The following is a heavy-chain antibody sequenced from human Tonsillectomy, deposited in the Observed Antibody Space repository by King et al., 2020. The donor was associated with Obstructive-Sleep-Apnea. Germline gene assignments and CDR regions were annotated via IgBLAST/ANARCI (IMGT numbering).Heavy chain of an antibody. CDR3: ARGRSGWSEYFQD. V-gene: IGHV4-38-2*02. CDR1: DYSISSGYY. CDR2: IYISWGT. J-gene: IGHJ1*01. Sequence: QLQESGPGLVKASETLSLTCTVSDYSISSGYYWGLIRQPPGEGLEWISSIYISWGTFYKPSLKSRVTLSENTSTKQFSLKVRFVTDADTAVYYCARGRSGWSEYFQDWGQGTLVTVSS. D-gene: IGHD6-19*01.